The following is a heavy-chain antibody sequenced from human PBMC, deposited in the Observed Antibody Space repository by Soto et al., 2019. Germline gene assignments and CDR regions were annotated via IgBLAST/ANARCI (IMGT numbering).Heavy chain of an antibody. CDR1: GDSVSSSSAA. J-gene: IGHJ6*02. Sequence: SQTLSLTCAISGDSVSSSSAAWNWIRQSPSRGLEWLGRTYYRSKWHNDYAVAVKSRITINPDTSKNQISLQLNSVTPEDTAVYYCTRTAYSPGDNYNHGMDVWGQGTTVTVSS. V-gene: IGHV6-1*01. CDR2: TYYRSKWHN. D-gene: IGHD2-21*01. CDR3: TRTAYSPGDNYNHGMDV.